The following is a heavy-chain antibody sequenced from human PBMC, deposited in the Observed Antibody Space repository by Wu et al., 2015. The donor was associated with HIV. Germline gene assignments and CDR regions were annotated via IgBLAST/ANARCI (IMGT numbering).Heavy chain of an antibody. CDR3: ARDWQFHVVFDDYYIDV. Sequence: QVQLVQSGAEVKNPGASVNVSCKASGYTITDYYLHWVRQAPGQGLQWMGWINPKNGDTNYAQTFKGRITMTRDTSINTAYMVLTSLKSNDTALYFCARDWQFHVVFDDYYIDVWGEGTTVIVSS. J-gene: IGHJ6*03. CDR1: GYTITDYY. D-gene: IGHD3-9*01. V-gene: IGHV1-2*02. CDR2: INPKNGDT.